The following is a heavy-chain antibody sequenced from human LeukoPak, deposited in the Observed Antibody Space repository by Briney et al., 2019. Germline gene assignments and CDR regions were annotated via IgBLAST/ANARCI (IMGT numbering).Heavy chain of an antibody. Sequence: PGGSLRLSCTASGFDLKTYEMNWVRQAPGKGLEWIADITISGHTRNYVDSVKGRFTISRDNAGTSLHLQMNSLTVEDTGVYYCARGDPHADLWGQGTLVTASS. CDR3: ARGDPHADL. CDR1: GFDLKTYE. J-gene: IGHJ5*02. V-gene: IGHV3-48*03. CDR2: ITISGHTR.